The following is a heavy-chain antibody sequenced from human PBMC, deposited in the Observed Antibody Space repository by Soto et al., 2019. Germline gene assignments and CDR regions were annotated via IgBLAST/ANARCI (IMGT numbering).Heavy chain of an antibody. CDR2: ISNSDGST. J-gene: IGHJ3*02. CDR3: AKDLRRATGALDI. Sequence: EVQLLESGGGFVQPGGSLRLSCAASGFTFSSYPMNWVRQAPGKWLEWVSIISNSDGSTYYADSVEGRFTISRDNSKNTLYLQLNSLRDDDTAVYYCAKDLRRATGALDIWGQGTMVIVSS. CDR1: GFTFSSYP. V-gene: IGHV3-23*01.